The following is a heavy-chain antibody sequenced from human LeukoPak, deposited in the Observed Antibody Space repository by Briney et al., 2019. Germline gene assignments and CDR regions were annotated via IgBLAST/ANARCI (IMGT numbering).Heavy chain of an antibody. Sequence: KPSETLSLTCTVSGGSISSGDYYWSWIRQPPGKGLEWIGYIYYSGSTYYNPSLKSRVTISVDTSKNQFSLKLSSVTAADTAVYYCARIPYARYYYYYYMDVWGKGTTVTVSS. CDR3: ARIPYARYYYYYYMDV. CDR1: GGSISSGDYY. CDR2: IYYSGST. J-gene: IGHJ6*03. D-gene: IGHD2-2*01. V-gene: IGHV4-30-4*08.